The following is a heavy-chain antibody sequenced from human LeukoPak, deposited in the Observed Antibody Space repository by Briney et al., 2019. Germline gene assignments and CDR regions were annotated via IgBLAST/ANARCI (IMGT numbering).Heavy chain of an antibody. CDR1: GFTFSNYW. J-gene: IGHJ4*02. D-gene: IGHD5-12*01. V-gene: IGHV3-7*01. CDR3: VRDGGVSGYDLLDY. CDR2: INQDGSEE. Sequence: GGSLRLSCAASGFTFSNYWMSWVRRAPGKGLEWVAHINQDGSEEHYMDSVKARFIISRDNAKNSLSLQMDSLRAEDTAVYYCVRDGGVSGYDLLDYWGQGTLVTVSS.